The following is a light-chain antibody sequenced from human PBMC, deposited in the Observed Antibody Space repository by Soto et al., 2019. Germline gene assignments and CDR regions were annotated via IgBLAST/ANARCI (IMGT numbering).Light chain of an antibody. V-gene: IGLV2-14*01. CDR1: SSDDGAYNY. CDR3: SSYTTATTRV. Sequence: QSALTQPASVSGSPGQSITISCTGTSSDDGAYNYVSWYQQHPGKAPKLMIFDVSNRPSGVSNRFSGSKSGNTASLTISGLQAEDEADYYCSSYTTATTRVFGGGTQLTVL. CDR2: DVS. J-gene: IGLJ3*02.